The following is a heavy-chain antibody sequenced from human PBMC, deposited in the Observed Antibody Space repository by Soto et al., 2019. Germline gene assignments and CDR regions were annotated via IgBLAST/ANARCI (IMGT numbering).Heavy chain of an antibody. CDR3: AKDYNRPIFDS. V-gene: IGHV3-21*01. D-gene: IGHD1-20*01. Sequence: GGSLRLSCAASGVTLSSYSMNWVRQAPGKGPEWVSSISSSSSYIYYADSVKGRFTISRDNAKNSLHLQMNSLRAEDTAVYYCAKDYNRPIFDSWGQGTPVTVSS. J-gene: IGHJ4*02. CDR2: ISSSSSYI. CDR1: GVTLSSYS.